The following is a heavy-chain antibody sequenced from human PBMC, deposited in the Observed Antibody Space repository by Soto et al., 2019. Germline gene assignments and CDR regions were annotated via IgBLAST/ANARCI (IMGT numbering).Heavy chain of an antibody. J-gene: IGHJ5*02. D-gene: IGHD3-10*01. CDR2: IYWDDDK. CDR1: GFSLTTTGMR. V-gene: IGHV2-5*05. Sequence: QITLQESGPTLVKPTQTLTLTCTFSGFSLTTTGMRVGWIRQPPGKAPELLALIYWDDDKRYAPSMKSRLTITKETSRNQVVLTIINLDPVDTATYYCAHRRSGDVMTWGQGTLVTVSS. CDR3: AHRRSGDVMT.